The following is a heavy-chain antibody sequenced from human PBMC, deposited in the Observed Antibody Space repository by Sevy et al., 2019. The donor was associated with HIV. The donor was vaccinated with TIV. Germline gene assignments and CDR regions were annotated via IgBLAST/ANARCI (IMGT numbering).Heavy chain of an antibody. Sequence: GGSLRLSCAASGFTFDDYAMHWVRQAPGKGLEWVSGISWDSNAIGYADSLRGRFTISRDNAKNCLYLQMKSLRAEDTALYYCAKDKGDSYGSYGMDVWGQGTTVTVSS. J-gene: IGHJ6*02. CDR3: AKDKGDSYGSYGMDV. V-gene: IGHV3-9*01. D-gene: IGHD5-18*01. CDR2: ISWDSNAI. CDR1: GFTFDDYA.